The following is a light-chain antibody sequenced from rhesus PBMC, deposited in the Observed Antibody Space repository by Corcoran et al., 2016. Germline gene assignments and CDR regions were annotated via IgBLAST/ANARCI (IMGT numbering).Light chain of an antibody. CDR3: SSYAGSNTFI. J-gene: IGLJ1*01. CDR1: SSDIGGYNY. V-gene: IGLV2-32*02. Sequence: QAALTQSRSVSGSPGQSVTISCTGTSSDIGGYNYVSWYQQHPGTAPKLMIYEVNKRPSGVSDRFSGSKSGNTASLTISGLQAEDEADYYCSSYAGSNTFIFGVGTRLTVL. CDR2: EVN.